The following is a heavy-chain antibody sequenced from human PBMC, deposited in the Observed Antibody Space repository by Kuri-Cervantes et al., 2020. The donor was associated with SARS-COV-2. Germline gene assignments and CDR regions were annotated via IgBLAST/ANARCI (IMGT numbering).Heavy chain of an antibody. D-gene: IGHD3-10*02. CDR3: AGELMYYFDY. Sequence: GGSLRLSCAASGFTSSSYTMNWVRQAPGKGLECVSSISSDSASIYYADSVKGRFSISRDNSKNTLYLQMNSLRAEDTAVYYCAGELMYYFDYWGQGTLVTVSS. J-gene: IGHJ4*02. CDR1: GFTSSSYT. CDR2: ISSDSASI. V-gene: IGHV3-21*01.